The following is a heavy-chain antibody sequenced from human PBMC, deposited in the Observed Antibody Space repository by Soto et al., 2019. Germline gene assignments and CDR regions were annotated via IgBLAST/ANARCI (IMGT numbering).Heavy chain of an antibody. D-gene: IGHD4-17*01. V-gene: IGHV4-59*01. J-gene: IGHJ3*02. CDR1: GGSISSYY. CDR3: ARDQAYGVGAFDI. Sequence: QVQLQESGTGLVKPSETLSLTCTVSGGSISSYYWSWIRQPPGQGLEWIGYIYYSGSTNYNPSHKSRVNISVDTSKNQFSLKLSSVTAADTAVYYCARDQAYGVGAFDIWGQGTMVTVSS. CDR2: IYYSGST.